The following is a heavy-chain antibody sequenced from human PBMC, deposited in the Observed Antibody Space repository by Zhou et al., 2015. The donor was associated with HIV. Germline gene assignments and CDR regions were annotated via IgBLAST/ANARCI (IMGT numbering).Heavy chain of an antibody. CDR2: IIPIFGTA. D-gene: IGHD2-15*01. V-gene: IGHV1-69*01. CDR3: ARLGYCSGGSCDHDAFDI. CDR1: GGTFSSYA. Sequence: QVQLVQSGAEVKKPGSSVKVSCKASGGTFSSYAISWVRQAPGQGLEWMGGIIPIFGTANYAQKFQGRVTITADESTSTAYMELSSLRSEDTAVYYCARLGYCSGGSCDHDAFDIWGQGTMVTVSS. J-gene: IGHJ3*02.